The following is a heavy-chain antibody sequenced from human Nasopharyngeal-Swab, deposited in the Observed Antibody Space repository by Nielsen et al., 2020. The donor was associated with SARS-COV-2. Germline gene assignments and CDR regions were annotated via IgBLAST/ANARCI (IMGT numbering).Heavy chain of an antibody. Sequence: GESLKISCAASGFTFSSYSMNWVRQAPGKVLEWVSYISSSSNTIYYADSVKGRFTISRDNAKNSLYLQMNSLRDEDTAVYYCARGYGSGSYFQEYYGMDVWGQGTTVTVSS. CDR1: GFTFSSYS. V-gene: IGHV3-48*02. CDR3: ARGYGSGSYFQEYYGMDV. D-gene: IGHD3-10*01. CDR2: ISSSSNTI. J-gene: IGHJ6*02.